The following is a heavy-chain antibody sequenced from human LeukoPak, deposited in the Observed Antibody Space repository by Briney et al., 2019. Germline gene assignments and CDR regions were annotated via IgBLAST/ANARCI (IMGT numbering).Heavy chain of an antibody. Sequence: GGSLRLSCAASGFTVSSNYMSWIRQAPGKGLEWVAVIWYDGSNKYYADSVKGRFTISRDNSKNTLYPQMNSLRAEDTAVYYCARSSSYYLYYFDYWGQGTLVTVSS. D-gene: IGHD3-10*01. CDR2: IWYDGSNK. CDR3: ARSSSYYLYYFDY. J-gene: IGHJ4*02. V-gene: IGHV3-33*08. CDR1: GFTVSSNY.